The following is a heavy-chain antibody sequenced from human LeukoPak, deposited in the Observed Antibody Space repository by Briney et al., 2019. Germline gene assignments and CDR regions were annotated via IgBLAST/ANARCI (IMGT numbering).Heavy chain of an antibody. V-gene: IGHV3-33*01. CDR2: IWYDGSNK. D-gene: IGHD6-19*01. J-gene: IGHJ5*02. CDR3: ARDVRIAVAGTGGWFDP. CDR1: GSTFSSYG. Sequence: GGSLRLSCAASGSTFSSYGMHWVRQAPGKGLEWVAVIWYDGSNKYYADSVKGRFTISRDNSKNTLYLQMNSLRAEDTAVYYCARDVRIAVAGTGGWFDPWGQGTLVTVSS.